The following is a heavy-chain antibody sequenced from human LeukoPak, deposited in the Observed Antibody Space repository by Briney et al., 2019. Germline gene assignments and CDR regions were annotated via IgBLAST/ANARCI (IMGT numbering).Heavy chain of an antibody. CDR3: PRHGPISAPGLRWFDP. Sequence: SQTLSLTCAISGDSVSSNSAAWNWIRQSPSRGLEWLGRTYYRSNWYNDYAVSVKSRITINPDTSKNQFSLKLSPVTAADTAVYYWPRHGPISAPGLRWFDPWGQGALVTVSS. D-gene: IGHD2/OR15-2a*01. CDR2: TYYRSNWYN. V-gene: IGHV6-1*01. J-gene: IGHJ5*02. CDR1: GDSVSSNSAA.